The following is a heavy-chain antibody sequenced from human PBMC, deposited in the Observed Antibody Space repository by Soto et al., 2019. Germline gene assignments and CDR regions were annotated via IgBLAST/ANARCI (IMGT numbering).Heavy chain of an antibody. D-gene: IGHD3-10*01. Sequence: GGSLRLSCAASGFTVSSNYMSWVRQAPGKGLEWVSVIYSGGSTYYADSVKGRFTISRDNSKNTLYLQMNSLRAEDTAVYYCARTGVTQSPYYYCYYCLDVWGKGTMFTVSS. J-gene: IGHJ6*03. CDR1: GFTVSSNY. V-gene: IGHV3-66*01. CDR3: ARTGVTQSPYYYCYYCLDV. CDR2: IYSGGST.